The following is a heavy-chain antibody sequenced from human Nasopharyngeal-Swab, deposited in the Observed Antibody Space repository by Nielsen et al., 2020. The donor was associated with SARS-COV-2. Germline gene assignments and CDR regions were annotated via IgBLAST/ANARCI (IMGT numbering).Heavy chain of an antibody. V-gene: IGHV1-69*13. CDR2: IIPIFGTA. CDR1: GGTFSSYA. CDR3: ARTGGGIAARPPAY. D-gene: IGHD6-6*01. Sequence: SVKVSCKASGGTFSSYAISWVRQAPGQGLEWMGGIIPIFGTANYAQKFQGRVTITADESTSTAYMELSSLRSEDTAVYYCARTGGGIAARPPAYWGQGTLVTVSS. J-gene: IGHJ4*02.